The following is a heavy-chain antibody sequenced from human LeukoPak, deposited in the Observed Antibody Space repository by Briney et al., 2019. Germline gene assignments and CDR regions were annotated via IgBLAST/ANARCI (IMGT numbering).Heavy chain of an antibody. CDR3: ARDLPHGDYWYFDL. D-gene: IGHD4-17*01. CDR1: GGSISSYY. CDR2: IYTSGST. Sequence: PSETLSLTCTVSGGSISSYYWSWIRQPAGKGLEWIGRIYTSGSTNYNPSLKSRVTMSVDTSKNQFSLKLSSVTAADTAVYYCARDLPHGDYWYFDLWGRGTLVTVSS. V-gene: IGHV4-4*07. J-gene: IGHJ2*01.